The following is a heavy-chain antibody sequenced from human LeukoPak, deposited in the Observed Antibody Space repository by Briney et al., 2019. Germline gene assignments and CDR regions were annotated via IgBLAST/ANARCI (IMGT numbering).Heavy chain of an antibody. CDR3: ARDLGDGYYYDSSGHAFFY. V-gene: IGHV1-69*06. D-gene: IGHD3-22*01. Sequence: SVKVSCKASGGTFSSYAISWVRQAPGQGLEWVGGIIPIFGTANYAQKFQGRVTITADKSTSTAYMELSSLRSEDTAVYYCARDLGDGYYYDSSGHAFFYWGQGTLVTVSS. J-gene: IGHJ4*02. CDR2: IIPIFGTA. CDR1: GGTFSSYA.